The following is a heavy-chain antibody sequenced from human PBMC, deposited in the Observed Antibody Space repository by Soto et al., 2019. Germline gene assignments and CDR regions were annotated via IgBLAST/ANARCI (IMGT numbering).Heavy chain of an antibody. Sequence: PSETLSLSCTVSGGSISGYYWGWIRQPPGRGLEWIGYIYYSGTTNYNPSLKSRVTISVGTSKNTLYLQMNSLRAEDTAVYYCARGAPGDYEFDYWGQGTLVTVSS. J-gene: IGHJ4*02. V-gene: IGHV4-59*12. CDR1: GGSISGYY. CDR2: IYYSGTT. CDR3: ARGAPGDYEFDY. D-gene: IGHD4-17*01.